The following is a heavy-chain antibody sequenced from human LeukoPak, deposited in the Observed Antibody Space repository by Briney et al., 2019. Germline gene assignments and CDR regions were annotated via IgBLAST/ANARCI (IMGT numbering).Heavy chain of an antibody. J-gene: IGHJ6*03. CDR3: AKAGEGLRQYYYYYMDV. CDR2: ISWNSGSI. Sequence: PGGSLRLSCAASGFTFDDYAMHWVRQAPGKGLEWVSGISWNSGSIGYADSVKGRFTISRDNSKNTLYLQMNSLRAEDTAVYYCAKAGEGLRQYYYYYMDVWGKGTTVTISS. CDR1: GFTFDDYA. V-gene: IGHV3-9*01. D-gene: IGHD4-17*01.